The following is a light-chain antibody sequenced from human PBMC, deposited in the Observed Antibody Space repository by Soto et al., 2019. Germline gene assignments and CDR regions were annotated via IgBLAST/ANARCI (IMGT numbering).Light chain of an antibody. J-gene: IGKJ4*01. CDR1: QSISSY. CDR3: QQSYTTPVT. Sequence: DIQMTQSPSSLSASVGDRVTITCRASQSISSYLNWYQQKPGKAPKLLIYAASSLQSGVPSWFXXXXXXXXXXLTISSLQPEDFAAYYCQQSYTTPVTFGGGTRVEIK. CDR2: AAS. V-gene: IGKV1-39*01.